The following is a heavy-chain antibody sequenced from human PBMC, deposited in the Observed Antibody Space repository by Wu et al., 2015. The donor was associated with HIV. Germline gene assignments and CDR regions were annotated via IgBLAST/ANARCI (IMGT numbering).Heavy chain of an antibody. Sequence: QVQLVQSGAEVKKPGASVKVSCKASGYTFTGYYMHWVRQAPGQGLEWMGWIIPSFATPHYSQKFQGRVTITTDESTSTAYMEVSSLRSEDTAVYYCASDFGYYSGSVSWGQGTLVTVSS. V-gene: IGHV1-69*01. CDR2: IIPSFATP. D-gene: IGHD6-19*01. J-gene: IGHJ5*02. CDR1: GYTFTGYY. CDR3: ASDFGYYSGSVS.